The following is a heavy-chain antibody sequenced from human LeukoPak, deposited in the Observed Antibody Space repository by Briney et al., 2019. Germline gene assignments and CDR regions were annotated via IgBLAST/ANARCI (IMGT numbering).Heavy chain of an antibody. CDR3: ARDQSGEWELVSGWWFDP. D-gene: IGHD1-26*01. Sequence: ASVKVSCKASGYTFTSYYMHWVRQAPGQGLEWMGIINPSGGSTSYAQKFQGRVAMTRDMSTSTDYMELSSLRSEDTAVYYCARDQSGEWELVSGWWFDPWDQGTLVTVSS. J-gene: IGHJ5*02. CDR2: INPSGGST. CDR1: GYTFTSYY. V-gene: IGHV1-46*01.